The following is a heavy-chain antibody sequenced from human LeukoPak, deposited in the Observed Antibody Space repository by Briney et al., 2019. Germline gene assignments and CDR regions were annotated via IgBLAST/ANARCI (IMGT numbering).Heavy chain of an antibody. CDR1: GYTFTSYY. CDR3: ARDAGDGMDV. V-gene: IGHV1-46*01. Sequence: GASVKVSCKASGYTFTSYYMHWVRQAPGQGLEWMGIINPSGGSTSYAQKFQGRVTMTIETSTSTVYMELRTLKNDDTAVYYCARDAGDGMDVWGLGTTVIVSS. CDR2: INPSGGST. J-gene: IGHJ6*02.